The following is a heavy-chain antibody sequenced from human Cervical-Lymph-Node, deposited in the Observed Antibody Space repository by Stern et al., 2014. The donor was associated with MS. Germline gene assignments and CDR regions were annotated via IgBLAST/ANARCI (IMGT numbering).Heavy chain of an antibody. CDR2: MNPNSGVT. CDR1: GYTFTSYD. V-gene: IGHV1-8*01. Sequence: DQLVESGADVKKPGASVKVSCKASGYTFTSYDINWVRQATGQGLELMGWMNPNSGVTDSAQKFQGRVTLTRDTSTSTAYMELSSLRSDDTAVYYCARTGSSYALDVWGQGTTVIVSS. CDR3: ARTGSSYALDV. J-gene: IGHJ6*02. D-gene: IGHD3-10*01.